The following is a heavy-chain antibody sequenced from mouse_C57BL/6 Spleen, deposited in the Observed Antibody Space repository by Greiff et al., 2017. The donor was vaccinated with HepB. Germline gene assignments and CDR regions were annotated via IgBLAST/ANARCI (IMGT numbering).Heavy chain of an antibody. CDR3: ARITTVVSPFDV. V-gene: IGHV1-53*01. CDR1: GYTFTSYW. CDR2: INPSNGGT. Sequence: QVHVKQSGTELVKPGASVKLSCKASGYTFTSYWMHWVKQRPGQGLEWIGNINPSNGGTNYNEKFKSKATLTVDKSSSTAYMQLSSLTSEDSAVYYCARITTVVSPFDVWGTGTTVTVSS. J-gene: IGHJ1*03. D-gene: IGHD1-1*01.